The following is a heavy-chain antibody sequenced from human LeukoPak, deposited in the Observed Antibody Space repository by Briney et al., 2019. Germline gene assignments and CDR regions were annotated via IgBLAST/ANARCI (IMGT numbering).Heavy chain of an antibody. V-gene: IGHV3-20*04. CDR1: GFTLDDYG. J-gene: IGHJ5*02. CDR2: INWNGGST. D-gene: IGHD1-26*01. CDR3: ARDTYSGSYLSWFDP. Sequence: GGSLRLSCAASGFTLDDYGMSWVRQAPGKGLEWVSGINWNGGSTGYADSVKGRFTVSRDNAKNSLYLQMNSLRAEDTALYYCARDTYSGSYLSWFDPWGQGTLVTVSS.